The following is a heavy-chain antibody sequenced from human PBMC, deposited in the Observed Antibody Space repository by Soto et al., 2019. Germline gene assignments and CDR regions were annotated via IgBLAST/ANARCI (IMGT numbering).Heavy chain of an antibody. D-gene: IGHD1-20*01. J-gene: IGHJ4*02. CDR1: GFTFDDYA. CDR3: AKDRPPRNPRYNRMMLDY. CDR2: ISWNSGSI. Sequence: GGSLRLSCAASGFTFDDYAMHWVRQAPGKGLEWVSGISWNSGSIGYADSVKGRFTISRDNAKNSLYLQMNSLRAEDTALYYCAKDRPPRNPRYNRMMLDYWGQGTLVTVSS. V-gene: IGHV3-9*01.